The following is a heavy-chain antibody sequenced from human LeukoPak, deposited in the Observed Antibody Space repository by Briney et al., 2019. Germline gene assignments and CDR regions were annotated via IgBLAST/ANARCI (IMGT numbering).Heavy chain of an antibody. CDR2: IDGRGDNT. CDR1: GVIISSYA. Sequence: LSGGSLRLSCAAAGVIISSYAMSWVRQAPGKGLEWVSAIDGRGDNTYYADFVKGRFTISRDNSKSTVYLQMNSLRTEDTAVYSCAKDRVSPGFNWFDPWGQGTLVTVSS. CDR3: AKDRVSPGFNWFDP. D-gene: IGHD2/OR15-2a*01. J-gene: IGHJ5*02. V-gene: IGHV3-23*01.